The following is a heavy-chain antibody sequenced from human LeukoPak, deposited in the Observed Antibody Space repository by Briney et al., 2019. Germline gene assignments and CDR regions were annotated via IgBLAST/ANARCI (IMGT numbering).Heavy chain of an antibody. CDR2: IIPIFGTA. V-gene: IGHV1-69*05. J-gene: IGHJ4*02. Sequence: SVKVSCKASGGTFSSYAISWVRQAPGQGLERMGGIIPIFGTANYAQKFQGRVTITTDESTSTAYMELSSLRSEDTAVYYCARSLDPPYYGSGSHFDYWGQGTLVTVSS. D-gene: IGHD3-10*01. CDR3: ARSLDPPYYGSGSHFDY. CDR1: GGTFSSYA.